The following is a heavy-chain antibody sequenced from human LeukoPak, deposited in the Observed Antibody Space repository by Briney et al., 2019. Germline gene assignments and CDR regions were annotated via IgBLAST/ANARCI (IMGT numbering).Heavy chain of an antibody. J-gene: IGHJ5*02. CDR1: GGSFSGYY. CDR2: IYHSGRT. V-gene: IGHV4-34*01. D-gene: IGHD2-8*01. CDR3: ARLGGYCTNGVCPNWFDP. Sequence: SETLSLTCAVYGGSFSGYYWSWIRQPPGKGLEWIGSIYHSGRTYYNPSLKSRLTISIDTSKNQFSLKLSSVTAADTAVYYCARLGGYCTNGVCPNWFDPWGQGTLVTVSS.